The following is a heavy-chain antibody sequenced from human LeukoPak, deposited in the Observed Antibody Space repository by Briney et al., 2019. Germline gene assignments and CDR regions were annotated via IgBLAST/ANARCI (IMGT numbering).Heavy chain of an antibody. CDR2: ITDGGGRT. D-gene: IGHD3-22*01. CDR3: ARDSYEDSSGYYYSDY. V-gene: IGHV3-48*03. Sequence: PGGSLRLSCAASGFTFSSHEMNWVRQAPGKGLEWIAYITDGGGRTDYADSVRGRFTISRDDAKDSLYLQMNSLRAEDTAVYYCARDSYEDSSGYYYSDYWGQGTLVTVSS. J-gene: IGHJ4*02. CDR1: GFTFSSHE.